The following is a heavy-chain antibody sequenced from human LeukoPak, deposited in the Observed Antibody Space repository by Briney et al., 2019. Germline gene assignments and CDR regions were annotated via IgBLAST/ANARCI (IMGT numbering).Heavy chain of an antibody. D-gene: IGHD6-19*01. CDR1: GGSISSSSYY. Sequence: SSETLSLTCTVSGGSISSSSYYWGWIRQPPGKGLEGIGSIYYSGSTYYNPSLKSRVTISVDTSKNQFSLKLSSVTAADTAVYYCARHGGSIAVAGPPRHNWFDPWGQGTLVTVSS. CDR2: IYYSGST. CDR3: ARHGGSIAVAGPPRHNWFDP. J-gene: IGHJ5*02. V-gene: IGHV4-39*01.